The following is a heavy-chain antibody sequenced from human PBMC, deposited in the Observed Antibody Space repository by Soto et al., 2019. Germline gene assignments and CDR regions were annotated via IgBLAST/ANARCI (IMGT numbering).Heavy chain of an antibody. CDR1: GGSVSSGSYY. Sequence: SETLSLTCTVSGGSVSSGSYYWSWIRQPPGKGLEWIGYIYYSGSTNYNPSLKSRVTISVDTSKNQFSLKLSSVTAADTAVYYCARANYGENYGMDVWGQGTTVTVSS. D-gene: IGHD3-10*01. V-gene: IGHV4-61*01. CDR2: IYYSGST. CDR3: ARANYGENYGMDV. J-gene: IGHJ6*02.